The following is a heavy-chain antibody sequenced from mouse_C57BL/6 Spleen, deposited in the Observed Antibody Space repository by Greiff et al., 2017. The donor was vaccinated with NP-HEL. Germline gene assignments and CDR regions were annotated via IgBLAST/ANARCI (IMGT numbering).Heavy chain of an antibody. V-gene: IGHV1-82*01. J-gene: IGHJ4*01. CDR2: IYPGDGDT. Sequence: VQRVESGPELVKPGASVKISCKASGYAFSSSWMNWVKQRPGKGLEWIGRIYPGDGDTNYNGKFKGKATLTADKSSSTAYMQLSSLTSEDSAVYFCAREIYYDYGGAMDYWGQGTSVTVSS. D-gene: IGHD2-4*01. CDR1: GYAFSSSW. CDR3: AREIYYDYGGAMDY.